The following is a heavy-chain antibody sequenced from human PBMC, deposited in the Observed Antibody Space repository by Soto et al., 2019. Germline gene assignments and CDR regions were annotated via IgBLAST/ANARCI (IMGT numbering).Heavy chain of an antibody. CDR2: IYYSGTT. Sequence: QVQLQESGPGLVKPSQTLSLTCTVSGGSISIAGYYWTWIRQHPGKGLEWVGYIYYSGTTYYNPSLRSRVVISVDRSKNQFSLKLGSVTAADTAVYYCAREKGYGDYGYWGQGTLVTVSS. CDR1: GGSISIAGYY. CDR3: AREKGYGDYGY. D-gene: IGHD4-17*01. V-gene: IGHV4-31*03. J-gene: IGHJ4*02.